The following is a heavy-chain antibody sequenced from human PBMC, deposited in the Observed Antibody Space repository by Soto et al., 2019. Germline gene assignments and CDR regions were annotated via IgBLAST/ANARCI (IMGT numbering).Heavy chain of an antibody. Sequence: GASVKVSCKASGYTFTDYYIHWVRQAPGQGLEWLGWFNPKTGGPNYAPKFQGRVTMTRDTSLSTTYMELTSLTSDDKAVYYCAREHAGFGDYWGPGTLVTVSS. D-gene: IGHD3-16*01. CDR3: AREHAGFGDY. V-gene: IGHV1-2*02. CDR1: GYTFTDYY. J-gene: IGHJ4*02. CDR2: FNPKTGGP.